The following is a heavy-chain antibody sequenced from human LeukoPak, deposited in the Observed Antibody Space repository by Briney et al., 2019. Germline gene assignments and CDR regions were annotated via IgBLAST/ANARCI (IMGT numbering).Heavy chain of an antibody. CDR2: IWSDGTNT. CDR3: AKDAQRGFDYSNSLDK. J-gene: IGHJ4*02. V-gene: IGHV3-33*06. D-gene: IGHD4-11*01. Sequence: QPGRSLRLSCATSGFTFSHYGMHWVRQAPGKGREWVAVIWSDGTNTYYGDPVKGRFTISRDNFQRTVYLQMNSLRAEDTAVYYCAKDAQRGFDYSNSLDKWGQGTLVTVSS. CDR1: GFTFSHYG.